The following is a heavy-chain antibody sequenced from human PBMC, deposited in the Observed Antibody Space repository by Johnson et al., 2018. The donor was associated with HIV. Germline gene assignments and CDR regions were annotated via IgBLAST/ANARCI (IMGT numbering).Heavy chain of an antibody. V-gene: IGHV3-30-3*01. CDR2: ISYDGSNK. CDR1: GFTFSSYA. D-gene: IGHD5-24*01. J-gene: IGHJ3*02. Sequence: QVQLVESGGGVVQPGRSLRLSCAASGFTFSSYAMHWVRQAPGKGLEWVAVISYDGSNKYYADSVKGRFTISRDNSKNTLYLQMNSRRAEDTAVYYCARAGWLQSRVDAFDIWGQGTMVTVSS. CDR3: ARAGWLQSRVDAFDI.